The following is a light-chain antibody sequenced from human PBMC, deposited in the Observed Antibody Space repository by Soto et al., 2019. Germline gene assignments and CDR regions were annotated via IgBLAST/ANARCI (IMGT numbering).Light chain of an antibody. CDR3: QQYNHWPLT. CDR2: GAS. J-gene: IGKJ4*01. Sequence: EIVLTQSPGTLSLSPGERATLSCRASQSVSSSYLAWYQQKPGQPPRLLIYGASSRATGIPARFSGSGSGTEFTITISSLQSEDCAVYYCQQYNHWPLTFGGGTKVDIK. CDR1: QSVSSSY. V-gene: IGKV3D-15*01.